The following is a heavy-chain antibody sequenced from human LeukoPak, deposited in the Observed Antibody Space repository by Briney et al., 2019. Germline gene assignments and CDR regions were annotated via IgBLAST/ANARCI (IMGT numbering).Heavy chain of an antibody. J-gene: IGHJ4*02. Sequence: GGSLRLSCAASGFTFSDYYMSWIRQAPGKGLEWVSYISSSGSTIYYADSVKGRFTISRDNAKNSLYLQMNSLRAEDTAVYYWARAVAYYYDSSGYYPDTNYFDYWGQGTLVTVSS. CDR2: ISSSGSTI. V-gene: IGHV3-11*01. CDR1: GFTFSDYY. CDR3: ARAVAYYYDSSGYYPDTNYFDY. D-gene: IGHD3-22*01.